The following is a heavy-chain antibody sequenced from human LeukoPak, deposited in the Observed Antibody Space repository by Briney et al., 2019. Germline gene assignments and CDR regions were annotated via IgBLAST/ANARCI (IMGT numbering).Heavy chain of an antibody. CDR1: GGSISSYY. D-gene: IGHD3-9*01. Sequence: SETLSLTCTVSGGSISSYYWSWIRQPPGKGLEWIGYIYYSGSTNYNPSLKSRVTISVDTSKNQFSLKLSSVSAADTAVYYCARGGGYEIVSGYYQRDWFDPWGQGTLVTVSS. V-gene: IGHV4-59*01. CDR2: IYYSGST. J-gene: IGHJ5*02. CDR3: ARGGGYEIVSGYYQRDWFDP.